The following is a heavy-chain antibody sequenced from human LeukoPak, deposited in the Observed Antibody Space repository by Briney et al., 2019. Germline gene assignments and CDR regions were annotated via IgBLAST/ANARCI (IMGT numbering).Heavy chain of an antibody. Sequence: SETLSLTCTVSGGSISSYYWSWIRQPPGKGLKWIGNIYYSGYTTYSPSLRSRVTISVDTSKNQFSLKLSSVTAADTAVYYCARGGVVVVAANDYWGQGTLVTVSS. CDR1: GGSISSYY. V-gene: IGHV4-59*12. CDR3: ARGGVVVVAANDY. CDR2: IYYSGYT. D-gene: IGHD2-15*01. J-gene: IGHJ4*02.